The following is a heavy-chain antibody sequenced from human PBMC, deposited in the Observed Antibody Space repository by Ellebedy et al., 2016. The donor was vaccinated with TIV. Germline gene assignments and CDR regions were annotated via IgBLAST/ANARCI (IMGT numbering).Heavy chain of an antibody. V-gene: IGHV5-51*01. Sequence: GESLKIPXKNSGYSFTSYWIGWVRQMSGKGLEWMGIIYPGDSDTRYSPSFQGQVTISPDKSISTAYVPWSSLKASDTAMYYCSRINCSSTSCYSDAFDIWGQGTMVTVSS. D-gene: IGHD2-2*01. CDR2: IYPGDSDT. CDR3: SRINCSSTSCYSDAFDI. CDR1: GYSFTSYW. J-gene: IGHJ3*02.